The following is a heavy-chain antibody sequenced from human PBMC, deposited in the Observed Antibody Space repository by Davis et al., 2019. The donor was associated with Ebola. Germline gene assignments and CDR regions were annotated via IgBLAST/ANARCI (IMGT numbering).Heavy chain of an antibody. V-gene: IGHV3-23*01. Sequence: GESLKISCAASGFTFSSYAMSWVRQAPGKGLEWVSAISGSGGSTYYADSVKGRFTISRDNAKNSLYLQMNSLRVEDTAIYYCARADWTAWGQGTLVTVSS. CDR1: GFTFSSYA. D-gene: IGHD1-1*01. J-gene: IGHJ5*02. CDR2: ISGSGGST. CDR3: ARADWTA.